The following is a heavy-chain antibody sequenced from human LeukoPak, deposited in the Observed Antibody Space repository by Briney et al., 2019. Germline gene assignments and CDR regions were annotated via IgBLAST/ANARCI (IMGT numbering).Heavy chain of an antibody. J-gene: IGHJ2*01. CDR2: TKQDGSEK. V-gene: IGHV3-7*01. CDR3: ARLDWCFDL. CDR1: EFTFSSYW. Sequence: GGSLRLSCAASEFTFSSYWMSWVRQAPGKGLEWVANTKQDGSEKYYVDSVKGRFSISRDNAENSLYLQMNSLRAEDTAVYYCARLDWCFDLWGRGTLVTVSS.